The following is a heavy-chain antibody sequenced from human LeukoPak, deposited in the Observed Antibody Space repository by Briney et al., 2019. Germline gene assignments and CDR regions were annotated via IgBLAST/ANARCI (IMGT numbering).Heavy chain of an antibody. V-gene: IGHV1-46*01. CDR3: ARDQEGFDY. J-gene: IGHJ4*02. CDR2: IYPRDGST. Sequence: AASVKVSCKASGYTFTNNYLHWVRQAPGQGLEWMGMIYPRDGSTSYAQNFLGRVTVTRDTSTTTVHMELRGLRSEDTAVYYCARDQEGFDYWGQGTVVTVSS. CDR1: GYTFTNNY.